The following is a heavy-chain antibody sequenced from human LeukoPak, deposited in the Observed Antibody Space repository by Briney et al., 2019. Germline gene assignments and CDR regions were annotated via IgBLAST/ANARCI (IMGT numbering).Heavy chain of an antibody. V-gene: IGHV3-30*14. CDR3: ARAVPTIHHMDV. J-gene: IGHJ6*03. CDR1: EFTFSRYA. CDR2: ISYHGVDK. D-gene: IGHD5-24*01. Sequence: HSGRSLRLSCAASEFTFSRYAMHWVRQAPGKGLEWLAVISYHGVDKFYRASVRGRFTISRDNVENTLSLQLDNLSSEDSGVYFCARAVPTIHHMDVWGKGTTVTVSS.